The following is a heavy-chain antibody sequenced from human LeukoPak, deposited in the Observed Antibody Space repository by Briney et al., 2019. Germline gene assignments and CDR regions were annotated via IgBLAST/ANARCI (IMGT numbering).Heavy chain of an antibody. V-gene: IGHV4-59*01. J-gene: IGHJ4*02. CDR1: DDSISDYY. Sequence: SETLSLTCTVSDDSISDYYRGWIRQPPGKGLEWIGYFHNSGTSTYNPFLKSRVTISADTSKNQFSLKLNSLTTADTAVYYCTRGAGWLIDYWGQGILVTVSS. CDR2: FHNSGTS. D-gene: IGHD3-16*01. CDR3: TRGAGWLIDY.